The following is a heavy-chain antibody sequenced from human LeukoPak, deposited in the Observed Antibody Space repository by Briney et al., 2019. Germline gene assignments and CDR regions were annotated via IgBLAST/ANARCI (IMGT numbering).Heavy chain of an antibody. CDR1: GYTFTSYD. CDR2: INPNSGGT. D-gene: IGHD3-10*01. J-gene: IGHJ5*02. CDR3: ARDRITMVRGANGSWFDP. V-gene: IGHV1-2*02. Sequence: GASVKVSCKASGYTFTSYDINWVRQATGQGLEWMGWINPNSGGTNYAQKFQGRVTMTRDTSISTAYMELSRLRSDDTAVYYCARDRITMVRGANGSWFDPWGQGTLVTVSS.